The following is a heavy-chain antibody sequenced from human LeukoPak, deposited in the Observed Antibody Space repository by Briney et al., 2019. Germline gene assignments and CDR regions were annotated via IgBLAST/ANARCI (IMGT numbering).Heavy chain of an antibody. D-gene: IGHD3-3*01. V-gene: IGHV1-8*01. Sequence: ASVKVSCKASGYTFTSYDINWVRQATGQGLEWMGWMNPNSGNTGYAQKFQGRVTMTRNTSISTAYMELSSLRSEDTAAYYCARRGLYYDFWSGLAVAFDIWGQGTMVTVSS. CDR3: ARRGLYYDFWSGLAVAFDI. CDR2: MNPNSGNT. CDR1: GYTFTSYD. J-gene: IGHJ3*02.